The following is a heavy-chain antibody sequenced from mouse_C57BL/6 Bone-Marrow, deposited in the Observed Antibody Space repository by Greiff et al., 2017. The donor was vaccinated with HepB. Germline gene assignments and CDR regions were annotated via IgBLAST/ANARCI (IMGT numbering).Heavy chain of an antibody. Sequence: VKLMESGPELVKPGASGKISCMASGYALSSSWMNWVKQRPGKGLEWIGRIYPGDGDTNYNGKFKGKATLTADKSSSTAYMQLSSLTSEDSAVYFCARETHYYGSMFAYWGQGTLVTVSA. D-gene: IGHD1-1*01. V-gene: IGHV1-82*01. J-gene: IGHJ3*01. CDR1: GYALSSSW. CDR2: IYPGDGDT. CDR3: ARETHYYGSMFAY.